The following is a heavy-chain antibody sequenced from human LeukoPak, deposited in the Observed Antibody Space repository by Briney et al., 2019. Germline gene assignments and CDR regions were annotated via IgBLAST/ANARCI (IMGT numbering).Heavy chain of an antibody. D-gene: IGHD5-12*01. CDR2: INPNSGDT. CDR3: AKSPYEYYFDY. J-gene: IGHJ4*02. Sequence: ASVNVSSTASGYTFTVYYMHWVRQAPGQGLEWMGWINPNSGDTNYAQKFQGRVTMTRYTSIMTAYLELSGLISYDTAVYYCAKSPYEYYFDYWGQGTLVTVSS. CDR1: GYTFTVYY. V-gene: IGHV1-2*02.